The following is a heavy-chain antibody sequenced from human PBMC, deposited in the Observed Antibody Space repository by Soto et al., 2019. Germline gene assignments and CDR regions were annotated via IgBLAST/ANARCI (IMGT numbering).Heavy chain of an antibody. V-gene: IGHV1-69*12. CDR3: ASHYDSSGYYYRGLDY. CDR1: GGTFSSYA. CDR2: IIPIFGTA. J-gene: IGHJ4*02. Sequence: QVQLVQSGAEVKKPGSSVKVSCKASGGTFSSYAISWVRQAPGQGLEWMGGIIPIFGTADYAQKFQGRVTITADESTSTGNMELSRLRSAETAVYYCASHYDSSGYYYRGLDYWGQGTLVTVSS. D-gene: IGHD3-22*01.